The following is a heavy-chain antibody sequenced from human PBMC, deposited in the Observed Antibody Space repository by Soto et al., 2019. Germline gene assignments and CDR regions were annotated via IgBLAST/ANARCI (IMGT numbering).Heavy chain of an antibody. Sequence: ASVKVSCKASGYTFTGYYMHWVRQAPGQGLEWMGWINPNSGGTNYAQKFQGRVTMTRDTSISTAYMELSRLRSDDTAVYYCAALEMDIVATAPTSLLGVWGQGTTVTVSS. D-gene: IGHD5-12*01. J-gene: IGHJ6*02. CDR3: AALEMDIVATAPTSLLGV. CDR1: GYTFTGYY. V-gene: IGHV1-2*02. CDR2: INPNSGGT.